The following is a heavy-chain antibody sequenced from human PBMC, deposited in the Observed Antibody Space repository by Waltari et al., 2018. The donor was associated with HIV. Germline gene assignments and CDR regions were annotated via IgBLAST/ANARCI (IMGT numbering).Heavy chain of an antibody. V-gene: IGHV3-11*04. J-gene: IGHJ5*02. CDR3: ARDPVRRDGYNFDH. Sequence: QVQLVESGGGLVTPGGSLSLSCAGSGFIFSAYSLGWIRQAPGKGLEWVSLIVSRGDAIYYADSVKGRFTISRDNARNSLYLQMNSLRVEDTAVYYCARDPVRRDGYNFDHWGQGVPVTVSS. D-gene: IGHD3-10*01. CDR1: GFIFSAYS. CDR2: IVSRGDAI.